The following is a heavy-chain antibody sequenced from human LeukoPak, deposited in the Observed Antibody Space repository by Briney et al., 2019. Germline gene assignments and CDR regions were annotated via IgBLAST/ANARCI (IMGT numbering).Heavy chain of an antibody. CDR2: IDPSDSYT. V-gene: IGHV5-10-1*02. J-gene: IGHJ4*02. CDR1: GYRFTSYW. CDR3: PRQDY. Sequence: LRLSCKDSGYRFTSYWISWVRQLPGTGLDWMGRIDPSDSYTKYRPSFQGHATMSADTSISTAYLQWSSLTPSPPAIIYRPRQDYWGQGTLVTVSS.